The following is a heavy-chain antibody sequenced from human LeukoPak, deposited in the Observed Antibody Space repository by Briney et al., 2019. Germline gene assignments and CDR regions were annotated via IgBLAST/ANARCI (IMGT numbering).Heavy chain of an antibody. CDR1: GFTFSSYG. CDR3: ARDLTYYFDSSGYYYDALDI. J-gene: IGHJ3*02. D-gene: IGHD3-22*01. Sequence: GGSLRLSCAASGFTFSSYGMHWVRQAPGKGLEWVAVISYDGSNKYYADSVKGRFTISRDNSKNTLYLQMNSLRAEDTAVYYCARDLTYYFDSSGYYYDALDIWGQGTTVTVSS. V-gene: IGHV3-30*03. CDR2: ISYDGSNK.